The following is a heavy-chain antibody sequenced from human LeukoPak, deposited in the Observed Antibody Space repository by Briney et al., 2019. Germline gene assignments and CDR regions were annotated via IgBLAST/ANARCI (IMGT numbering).Heavy chain of an antibody. CDR2: ISSSSSYR. J-gene: IGHJ6*03. D-gene: IGHD3-3*01. V-gene: IGHV3-21*01. CDR1: GFTFSSYS. Sequence: GGSLRLSCAAAGFTFSSYSMNWVRQAPGKGLEWVSSISSSSSYRYYADSVKGRFTISRDNAKNSLYLQMNSLRAEDTAVYYCARDSSAADFWSGYHYYYYYYMDVWGNGTTVTVSS. CDR3: ARDSSAADFWSGYHYYYYYYMDV.